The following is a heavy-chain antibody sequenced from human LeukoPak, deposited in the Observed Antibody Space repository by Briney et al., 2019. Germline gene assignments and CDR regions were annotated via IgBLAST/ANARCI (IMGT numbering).Heavy chain of an antibody. CDR3: ARPLHLGYCSSTSRYTVPFDY. Sequence: TGGSLRLSRAASGFTFDDYGMSWVRQAPGKGLEWVSGINWNGGSTGYADSVKGRFTISRDNAKNSLYLQMNSLRAEDTALYYCARPLHLGYCSSTSRYTVPFDYWGQGTLVTVSS. CDR1: GFTFDDYG. D-gene: IGHD2-2*02. J-gene: IGHJ4*02. V-gene: IGHV3-20*04. CDR2: INWNGGST.